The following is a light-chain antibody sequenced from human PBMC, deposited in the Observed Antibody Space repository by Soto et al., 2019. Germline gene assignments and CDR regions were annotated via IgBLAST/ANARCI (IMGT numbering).Light chain of an antibody. J-gene: IGKJ3*01. CDR1: QDISNY. CDR2: DAS. Sequence: TQSPGTLSASVGDRVTITCQASQDISNYLNWYQQKPGKAPKLLIYDASNLETGVPSRFSGSGSGTDFTFTISSLQPEDIATYYCQQYDNLPRFTFGPGTKVDIK. CDR3: QQYDNLPRFT. V-gene: IGKV1-33*01.